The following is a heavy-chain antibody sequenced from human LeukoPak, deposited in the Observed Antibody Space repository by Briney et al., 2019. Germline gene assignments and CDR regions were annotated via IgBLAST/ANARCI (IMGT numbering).Heavy chain of an antibody. V-gene: IGHV3-23*01. Sequence: QAGGSLRLSCAASGFTFSSYAVSWVRQAPGKGLEWVSAISGSGGSTYYADSVKGRFTISRDNSKNTLYLQMNSLRAEDTAVYYCAILGGDDHFDYWGQGTLVTVSS. CDR1: GFTFSSYA. J-gene: IGHJ4*02. CDR3: AILGGDDHFDY. CDR2: ISGSGGST. D-gene: IGHD2-21*02.